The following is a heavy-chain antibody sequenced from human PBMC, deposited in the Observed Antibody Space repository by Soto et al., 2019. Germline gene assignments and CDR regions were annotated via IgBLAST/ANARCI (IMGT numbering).Heavy chain of an antibody. J-gene: IGHJ6*02. Sequence: LRLSCSASGFTFSSYAMSWVRQAPGKGLEWVAIIWHDGNNKYYADSVRGRFIISRDNSKNRLYLQMNSLRAEDTAVYYCASDLVGASDSYGLDVWGQGTPVTVSS. D-gene: IGHD1-26*01. CDR3: ASDLVGASDSYGLDV. CDR1: GFTFSSYA. CDR2: IWHDGNNK. V-gene: IGHV3-33*08.